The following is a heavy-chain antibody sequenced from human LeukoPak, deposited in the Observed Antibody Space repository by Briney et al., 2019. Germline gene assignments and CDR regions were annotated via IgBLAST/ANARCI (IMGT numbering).Heavy chain of an antibody. V-gene: IGHV3-64*01. CDR2: ISSNGGST. CDR3: ARWRNSSGHDYDD. D-gene: IGHD3-22*01. J-gene: IGHJ4*02. Sequence: GGSLRLSCAASGFTFSSYTMHWVRQAPGKGLEYVSAISSNGGSTYYANSVKGRLTISRDNSKNTLYLQMGSLRAEDMAVYYCARWRNSSGHDYDDWAQGSLVTDSS. CDR1: GFTFSSYT.